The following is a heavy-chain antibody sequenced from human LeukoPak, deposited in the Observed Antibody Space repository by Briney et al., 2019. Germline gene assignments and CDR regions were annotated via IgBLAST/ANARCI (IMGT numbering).Heavy chain of an antibody. J-gene: IGHJ6*03. CDR3: AKDYYDVWSGQYTGNYYMDV. D-gene: IGHD3-3*01. CDR1: GFTFSSYA. CDR2: ISGDGGST. V-gene: IGHV3-43*02. Sequence: GGSLRLSCAASGFTFSSYAMSWVRQAPGKALESVSLISGDGGSTYYADSVKGRFTISRDNSKNSLYLQMNSLRTEDTALYYCAKDYYDVWSGQYTGNYYMDVWGKGTTVTVSS.